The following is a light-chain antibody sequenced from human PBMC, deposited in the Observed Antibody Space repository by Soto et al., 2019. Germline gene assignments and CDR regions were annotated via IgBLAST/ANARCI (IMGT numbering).Light chain of an antibody. Sequence: EIVMTQSPATLSVSPGESATLSCRASQSVSSSSLAWYQQKPGQAPRLLIYDASIRATGIPNRFSGSGSGTDFTLTISRLEPEDSAVYYCQQYGSSPLTFGGGTKVDIK. V-gene: IGKV3-20*01. CDR3: QQYGSSPLT. CDR2: DAS. J-gene: IGKJ4*01. CDR1: QSVSSSS.